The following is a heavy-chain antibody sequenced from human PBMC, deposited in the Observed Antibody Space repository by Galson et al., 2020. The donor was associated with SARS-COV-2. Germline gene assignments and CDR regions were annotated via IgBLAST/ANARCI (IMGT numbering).Heavy chain of an antibody. CDR1: GFTFSSYG. D-gene: IGHD4-17*01. J-gene: IGHJ6*02. V-gene: IGHV3-33*01. Sequence: GESLKISCAASGFTFSSYGMHWVRQAPGKGLEWVAAIWYDGSNKYYADSVKGRFTISRDNSKNTLYLQMNSLRAEDTAVYYCAREIYGDYVIAYYYYGMDVWGQGTTVTVSS. CDR3: AREIYGDYVIAYYYYGMDV. CDR2: IWYDGSNK.